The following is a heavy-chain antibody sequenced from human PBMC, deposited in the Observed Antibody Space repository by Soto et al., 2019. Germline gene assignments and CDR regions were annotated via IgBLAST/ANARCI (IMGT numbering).Heavy chain of an antibody. Sequence: PGGSLRLSCAASGFTFSNYPMSWVRQAPGKGLEWVSGISGSGETPYYADSVKGRFTISRDNYKNMLYLQMNSLRAEDTAVYYCAQDRGITRVRVVLRDFDSWGEVNTVTVYS. CDR1: GFTFSNYP. V-gene: IGHV3-23*01. J-gene: IGHJ4*01. D-gene: IGHD3-10*01. CDR2: ISGSGETP. CDR3: AQDRGITRVRVVLRDFDS.